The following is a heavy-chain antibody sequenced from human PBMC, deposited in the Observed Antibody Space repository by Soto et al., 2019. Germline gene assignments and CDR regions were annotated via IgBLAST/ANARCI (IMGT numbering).Heavy chain of an antibody. CDR1: GYSFTNYW. D-gene: IGHD2-2*01. CDR3: ARHPIVVVPAAMSSYYYYYMDV. CDR2: IYPGDSDT. V-gene: IGHV5-51*01. Sequence: GESLKISCKGSGYSFTNYWIGWVRQMPGKGLEWMGIIYPGDSDTRYSPSFQGQVTISADKSISTAYLQWSSLKASDTAMYYCARHPIVVVPAAMSSYYYYYMDVWGKGTTVTVSS. J-gene: IGHJ6*03.